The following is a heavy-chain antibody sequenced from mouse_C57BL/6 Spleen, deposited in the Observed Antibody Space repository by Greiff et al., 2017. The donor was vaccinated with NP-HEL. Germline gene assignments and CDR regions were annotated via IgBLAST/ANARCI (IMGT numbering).Heavy chain of an antibody. Sequence: VQLQQPGAELVKPGASVKLSCKASGYTFTSYWMQWVKQRPGQGLEWIGEIDPSDSYTNYNKKFKGKATLTVDTSSSTAYMQLRSLTSEDSAVYYCARYYYGSSYGYFDVWGTGTTVTVSS. J-gene: IGHJ1*03. CDR3: ARYYYGSSYGYFDV. CDR1: GYTFTSYW. V-gene: IGHV1-50*01. D-gene: IGHD1-1*01. CDR2: IDPSDSYT.